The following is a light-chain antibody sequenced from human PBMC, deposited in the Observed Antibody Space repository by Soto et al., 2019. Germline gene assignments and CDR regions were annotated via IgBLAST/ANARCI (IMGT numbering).Light chain of an antibody. CDR1: TSNIGKNY. Sequence: QPVLTQPPSASGTPGQTVTISCSGATSNIGKNYVDWYQQLPGAAPKALIYRNNQRPAGVPERFSGSKSGTSASLAISGLRSEDEADYYCGTWDSSLSAVVFGGGTKLTVL. J-gene: IGLJ2*01. CDR3: GTWDSSLSAVV. V-gene: IGLV1-47*01. CDR2: RNN.